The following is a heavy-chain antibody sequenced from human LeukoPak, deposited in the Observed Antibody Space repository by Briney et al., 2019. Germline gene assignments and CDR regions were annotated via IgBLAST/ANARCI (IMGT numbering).Heavy chain of an antibody. D-gene: IGHD6-13*01. J-gene: IGHJ5*02. Sequence: ASVKVSRKASGYTFTSYDINWVRQATGQGLEWMGWMNPNSGNTGYAQKFQGRVTMTRNTSISTAYMELSSLRSEDTAVYYCTLAAAGPNWFDPWGQGTLVTVSS. CDR2: MNPNSGNT. CDR1: GYTFTSYD. V-gene: IGHV1-8*01. CDR3: TLAAAGPNWFDP.